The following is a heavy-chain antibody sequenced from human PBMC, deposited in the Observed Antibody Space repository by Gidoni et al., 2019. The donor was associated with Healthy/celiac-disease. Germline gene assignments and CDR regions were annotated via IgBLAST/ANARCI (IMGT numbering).Heavy chain of an antibody. D-gene: IGHD5-18*01. CDR1: GYTFTSYD. J-gene: IGHJ6*02. V-gene: IGHV1-8*01. CDR3: ARGAHWIQLYYYYYYGMDV. Sequence: QVQLVQSGAEVKKPGASVKVSCKASGYTFTSYDINWVRQATGQGLEWMGWMNPNSGNTGYAQKFQGRVTMTRNTYISTAYMELSSLRSEDTAVYYCARGAHWIQLYYYYYYGMDVWGQGTTVTVSS. CDR2: MNPNSGNT.